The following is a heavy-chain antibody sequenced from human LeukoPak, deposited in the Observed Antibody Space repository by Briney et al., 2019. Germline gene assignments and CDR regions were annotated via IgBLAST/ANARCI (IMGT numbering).Heavy chain of an antibody. CDR1: GYTFTGYY. CDR2: INPNSGGT. CDR3: AREKSPNCSSTSCSYYYYYGMDV. V-gene: IGHV1-2*02. J-gene: IGHJ6*02. D-gene: IGHD2-2*01. Sequence: GASVKVSCKASGYTFTGYYMHWVRQAPGQGLEWMGWINPNSGGTNYAQKFQGRVTMTRDTSTSTVYMELSSLRSEDTAVYYCAREKSPNCSSTSCSYYYYYGMDVWGQGTTVTVSS.